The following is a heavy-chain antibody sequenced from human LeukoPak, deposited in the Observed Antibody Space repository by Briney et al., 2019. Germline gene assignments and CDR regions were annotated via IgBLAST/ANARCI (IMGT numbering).Heavy chain of an antibody. Sequence: ASVTVSCKASGYTFTGYYMHWVRQAPGQGLEWMGWINPNSGGTNYAQKFQGRVTMTRDTSISTAYMELSRLRSDDTAVYYCARVDYYGSGSYDQPYDYWGQGTLVTVSS. D-gene: IGHD3-10*01. CDR3: ARVDYYGSGSYDQPYDY. CDR1: GYTFTGYY. CDR2: INPNSGGT. J-gene: IGHJ4*02. V-gene: IGHV1-2*02.